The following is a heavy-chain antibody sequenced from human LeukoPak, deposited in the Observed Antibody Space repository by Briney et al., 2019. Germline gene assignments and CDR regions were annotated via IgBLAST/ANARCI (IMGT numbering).Heavy chain of an antibody. Sequence: GGSLRLSCAASGFTFNSFAMTWVRQAPGEGLEWVAGISSDGTNKYSADSMKGRFSISRDNSKNTLYLQMNSLRPEDTAVYYCAKVHIIVTVPDAFDMWGQGTMVTVSS. CDR1: GFTFNSFA. CDR3: AKVHIIVTVPDAFDM. V-gene: IGHV3-30*18. D-gene: IGHD2-21*01. J-gene: IGHJ3*02. CDR2: ISSDGTNK.